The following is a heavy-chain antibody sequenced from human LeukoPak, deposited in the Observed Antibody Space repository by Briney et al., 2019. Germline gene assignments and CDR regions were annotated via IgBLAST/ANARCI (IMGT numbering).Heavy chain of an antibody. Sequence: GGSLRLSCAASGFTFSSYGMHWVRQAPGKGLEWVAVIWYDGSNKYYADSVKGRFTVSGDNSKNTLYLQMNSLRAEDTAVYYCARDRGGGVFDIWGQGTMVTVSS. J-gene: IGHJ3*02. D-gene: IGHD2-8*01. CDR3: ARDRGGGVFDI. CDR2: IWYDGSNK. CDR1: GFTFSSYG. V-gene: IGHV3-33*01.